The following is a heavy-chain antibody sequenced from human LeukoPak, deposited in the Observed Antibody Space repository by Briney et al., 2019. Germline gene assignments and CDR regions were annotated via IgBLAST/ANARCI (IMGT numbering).Heavy chain of an antibody. CDR1: GLIFNTYS. V-gene: IGHV3-48*04. Sequence: GGSLRLSCTASGLIFNTYSMNWVRQAPGKGLEWVSYVSSSSRTIYYADSVKGRFTISRDNAKNSLYLQMNSLRAEDTAVYYCAREGFDYWGQGTLVTVSS. J-gene: IGHJ4*02. CDR2: VSSSSRTI. CDR3: AREGFDY.